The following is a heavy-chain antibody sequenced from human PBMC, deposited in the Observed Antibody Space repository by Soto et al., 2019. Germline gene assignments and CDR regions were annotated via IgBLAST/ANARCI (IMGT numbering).Heavy chain of an antibody. CDR1: GFTIRRYA. CDR2: IRGSGGST. D-gene: IGHD6-19*01. Sequence: GGSLRLSCEASGFTIRRYAMSWVRQAPGKGLEWVSAIRGSGGSTYYADSEKGRFTISRDNSKNTLYLQMNSLRAEDTAVYYCAKLRAVAGNNWFDPWGQGTLVTVSS. J-gene: IGHJ5*02. CDR3: AKLRAVAGNNWFDP. V-gene: IGHV3-23*01.